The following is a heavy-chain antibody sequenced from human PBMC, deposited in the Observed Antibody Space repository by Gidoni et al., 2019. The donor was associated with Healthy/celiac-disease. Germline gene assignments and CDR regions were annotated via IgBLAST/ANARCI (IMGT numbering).Heavy chain of an antibody. CDR1: GFTFGDYA. D-gene: IGHD2-21*01. J-gene: IGHJ3*02. Sequence: EVQLVESGGGLVQPGRSLRLSCTGSGFTFGDYAMTWFRQGPGQGLEWVGFIRSKAYGGTTEYAASVKGRFTISRDDSKSIAYLQMNSLKTEDTAVYYCTREAYCGGDCYSSDAFDIWGQGTMVTVSS. CDR3: TREAYCGGDCYSSDAFDI. CDR2: IRSKAYGGTT. V-gene: IGHV3-49*03.